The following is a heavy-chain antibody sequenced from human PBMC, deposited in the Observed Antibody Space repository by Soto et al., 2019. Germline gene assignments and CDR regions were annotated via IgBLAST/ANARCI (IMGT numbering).Heavy chain of an antibody. D-gene: IGHD6-13*01. CDR3: AREEADSSSLDYYYGMDV. V-gene: IGHV3-30-3*01. CDR2: ISYDGSNK. Sequence: ESGGGVVQPGRSLRLSCAASGFTFSSYAMHWVRQAPGKGLEWVAVISYDGSNKYYADSVKGRFTISRDNSKNTLYLQMNSLRAEDTAVYYCAREEADSSSLDYYYGMDVWGQGTTVTVSS. CDR1: GFTFSSYA. J-gene: IGHJ6*02.